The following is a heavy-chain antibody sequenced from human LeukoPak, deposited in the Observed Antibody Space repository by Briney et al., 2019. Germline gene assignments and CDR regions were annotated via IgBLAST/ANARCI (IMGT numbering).Heavy chain of an antibody. V-gene: IGHV3-30*04. CDR2: ISYDGSNK. CDR1: GFTFSSYA. J-gene: IGHJ1*01. D-gene: IGHD2-21*02. Sequence: GGSLRLSCAASGFTFSSYAMHWVRQAPGKGLEWVAVISYDGSNKYYADSVKGRFTISRDNSKNTLYLQMNSLRAEDTAVYYCARAGLANCGGDCYSEYFQHWGQGTLVTVSS. CDR3: ARAGLANCGGDCYSEYFQH.